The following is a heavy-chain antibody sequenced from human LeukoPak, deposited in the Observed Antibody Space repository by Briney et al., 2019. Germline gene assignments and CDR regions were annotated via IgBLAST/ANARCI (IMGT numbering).Heavy chain of an antibody. D-gene: IGHD2-2*01. CDR2: ISSSSSTI. V-gene: IGHV3-48*01. Sequence: GGSLRLSCAASGFTFSSYSMNWVRQAPGKGLEWVSYISSSSSTIYYADSVKGRLTISRDNAKNSLYLQMNSLRAEDTAVYYCARSAPEVYCSSTSCYLPQNYYYYYMDVWGKGTTVTVSS. J-gene: IGHJ6*03. CDR1: GFTFSSYS. CDR3: ARSAPEVYCSSTSCYLPQNYYYYYMDV.